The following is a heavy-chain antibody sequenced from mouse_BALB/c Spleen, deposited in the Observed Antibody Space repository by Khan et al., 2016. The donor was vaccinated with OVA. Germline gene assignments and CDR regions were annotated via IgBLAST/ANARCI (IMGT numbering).Heavy chain of an antibody. V-gene: IGHV1-7*01. CDR3: VNHGSSSAWFTY. Sequence: VQLQESGAELAKPGASVKMSCKASGYTFTSYWMHWVNQRPGQGLEWIGYINPTTDYTEYNQIFKDKATLTADKSSSTAYMQLSSLTSEDSAVYYCVNHGSSSAWFTYWGQGTLVTGSA. CDR2: INPTTDYT. D-gene: IGHD1-1*01. J-gene: IGHJ3*01. CDR1: GYTFTSYW.